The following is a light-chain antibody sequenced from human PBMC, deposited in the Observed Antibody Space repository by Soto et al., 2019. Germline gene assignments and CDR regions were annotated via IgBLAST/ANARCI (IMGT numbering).Light chain of an antibody. CDR1: QSISSN. CDR2: GAS. CDR3: QQYNNWLFWT. V-gene: IGKV3-15*01. J-gene: IGKJ1*01. Sequence: EIVMTRSPATLSVSPGERATLSCRASQSISSNLAWYQQRPGQAPRLLIYGASTRATGIPARFSGSGSGTEFTLTISSLQSEDFAVYYCQQYNNWLFWTFGQGTKVEIK.